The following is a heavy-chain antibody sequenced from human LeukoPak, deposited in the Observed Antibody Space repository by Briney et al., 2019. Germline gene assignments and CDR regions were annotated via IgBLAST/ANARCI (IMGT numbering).Heavy chain of an antibody. V-gene: IGHV4-61*09. CDR3: ARQWDGDY. CDR1: GVSISSGSYY. D-gene: IGHD1-26*01. CDR2: IHYGGST. J-gene: IGHJ4*02. Sequence: PSQTLSLTCTVSGVSISSGSYYWSWIRQPPGKGLEWIGNIHYGGSTNYNPSLKSRVTISVDTSKNQFFLKLRSVTAADTAVYYCARQWDGDYWGQGTLVTVSS.